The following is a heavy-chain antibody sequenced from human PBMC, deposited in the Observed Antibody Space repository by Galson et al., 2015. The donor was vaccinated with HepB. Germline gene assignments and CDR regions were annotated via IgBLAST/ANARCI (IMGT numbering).Heavy chain of an antibody. D-gene: IGHD4-17*01. CDR1: GYTFSSYA. J-gene: IGHJ6*02. V-gene: IGHV1-3*01. Sequence: SVKVSCKASGYTFSSYAMHWVRQAPGQRLEWMGWINAGNGNTDYSQKFQGRVTITRDTSASTAYMELSSLRSEDTAVFYCASGRHYGDYTSYYGLDVWGRGTTVTVSS. CDR2: INAGNGNT. CDR3: ASGRHYGDYTSYYGLDV.